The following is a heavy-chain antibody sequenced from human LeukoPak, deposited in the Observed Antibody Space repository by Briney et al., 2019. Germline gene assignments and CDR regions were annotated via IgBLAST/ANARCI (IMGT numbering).Heavy chain of an antibody. Sequence: ASVKVSCKASGYTSTSYAMHWVRQAPGQRLEWMGWINAGNGNTKYSQKFQGRVTITRDTSASTAYMELSSLRSEDTAVYYCAKDRGGPTGWELLYFDYWGQGTLVTVSS. D-gene: IGHD1-26*01. J-gene: IGHJ4*02. CDR2: INAGNGNT. CDR3: AKDRGGPTGWELLYFDY. V-gene: IGHV1-3*01. CDR1: GYTSTSYA.